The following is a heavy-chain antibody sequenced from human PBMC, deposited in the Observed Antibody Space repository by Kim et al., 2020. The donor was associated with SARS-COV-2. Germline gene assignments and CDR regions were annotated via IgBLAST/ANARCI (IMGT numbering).Heavy chain of an antibody. J-gene: IGHJ3*02. CDR1: GYCFTSYW. Sequence: GASLKISCKGSGYCFTSYWIGWVLQMPGKGLERMGIIYPGDSDTRYRPSFQGQVTISADHSISTAYLQWRTLKASDTAMYYCTSRGGGELFYPSVITMIENAVDIWGHGTMVAVSS. CDR3: TSRGGGELFYPSVITMIENAVDI. CDR2: IYPGDSDT. D-gene: IGHD3-22*01. V-gene: IGHV5-51*01.